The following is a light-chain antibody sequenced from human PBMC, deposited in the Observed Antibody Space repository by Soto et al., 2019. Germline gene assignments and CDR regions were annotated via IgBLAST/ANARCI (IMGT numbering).Light chain of an antibody. Sequence: QSVLAQPASVSGSPGQSITVSCTGTRSDVGDYSYVSWYQQHPGKAPKLIIYEVVQRPSGVPDRFSGSKSGNTASLTVSGLQAEDEADYYCCSYAGSSPYVFGTGTKVTV. CDR1: RSDVGDYSY. V-gene: IGLV2-23*02. CDR3: CSYAGSSPYV. J-gene: IGLJ1*01. CDR2: EVV.